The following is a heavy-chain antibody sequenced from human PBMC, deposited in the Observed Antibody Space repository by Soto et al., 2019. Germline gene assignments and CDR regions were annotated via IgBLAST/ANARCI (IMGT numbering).Heavy chain of an antibody. Sequence: SENLSLTCTVSGDSSGDSHWSWIRQPPGKGLEWIGLTFSRGSATYNPSLKSRVTISVDTSQDQLSLKLTSVTAADTAVYFCARHNPRTLEALDIPFDFLGKGTLGT. V-gene: IGHV4-4*09. CDR3: ARHNPRTLEALDIPFDF. CDR1: GDSSGDSH. D-gene: IGHD1-1*01. J-gene: IGHJ4*02. CDR2: TFSRGSA.